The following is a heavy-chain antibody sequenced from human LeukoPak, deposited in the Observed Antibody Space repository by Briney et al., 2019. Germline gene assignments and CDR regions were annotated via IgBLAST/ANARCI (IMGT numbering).Heavy chain of an antibody. J-gene: IGHJ5*02. CDR2: IYYSGST. CDR3: ARRLPLLWFGELSPWFDP. D-gene: IGHD3-10*01. CDR1: GGSISSSSYY. V-gene: IGHV4-39*01. Sequence: SETLSLTCTVSGGSISSSSYYWGWIRQPPGKGLEWIGSIYYSGSTYYNPSLKSRVTISVDTSKNQFSLKLSSVTAADTAVYYCARRLPLLWFGELSPWFDPWGQGTLVTVSS.